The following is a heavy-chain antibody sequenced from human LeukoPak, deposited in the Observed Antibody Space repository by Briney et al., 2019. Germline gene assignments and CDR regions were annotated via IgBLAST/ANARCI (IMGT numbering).Heavy chain of an antibody. CDR2: ISSSSSYI. V-gene: IGHV3-21*01. D-gene: IGHD3-10*01. Sequence: GGSLRLSCAASGFTFSSYGMSWVRQAPGKGLEWVSSISSSSSYIYYADSVKGRFTISRDNAKNSLYLQMNSLRAEDTAVYYCARTYYYGSGSYDFYYYYMDVWGKGTTVTISS. J-gene: IGHJ6*03. CDR3: ARTYYYGSGSYDFYYYYMDV. CDR1: GFTFSSYG.